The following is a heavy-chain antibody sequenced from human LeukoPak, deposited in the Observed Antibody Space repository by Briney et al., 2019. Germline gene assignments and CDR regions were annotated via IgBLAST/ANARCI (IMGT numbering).Heavy chain of an antibody. CDR3: ARGYSTSWYKFDY. V-gene: IGHV4-31*03. CDR2: IYYSGST. Sequence: SETLSLTCTVSGGSMSSGTFYWSWIRQRPGKGLEWIAYIYYSGSTYYNPSLKGRVTISEDKSENQFSLKLSSVTAADTAVYYCARGYSTSWYKFDYWGQGTLATVSS. D-gene: IGHD6-13*01. CDR1: GGSMSSGTFY. J-gene: IGHJ4*02.